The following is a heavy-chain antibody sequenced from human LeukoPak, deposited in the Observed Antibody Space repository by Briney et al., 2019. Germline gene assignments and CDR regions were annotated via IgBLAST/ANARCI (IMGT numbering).Heavy chain of an antibody. D-gene: IGHD1-26*01. CDR3: ARALPGSDSDY. Sequence: MPLETLSLTCTVSGGSVSSGSYYWSWIRQPPGKGLEWIGYIYYSGSTNYNPSLKSRVTISVDTSKNQFSLKLSSATAADTAVYYCARALPGSDSDYWGQGTLVTVSS. J-gene: IGHJ4*02. CDR1: GGSVSSGSYY. V-gene: IGHV4-61*01. CDR2: IYYSGST.